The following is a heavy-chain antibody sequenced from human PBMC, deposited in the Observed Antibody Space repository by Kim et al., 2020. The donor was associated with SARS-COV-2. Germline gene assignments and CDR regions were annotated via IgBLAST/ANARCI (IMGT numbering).Heavy chain of an antibody. Sequence: ASVKDSCKASGYTFTGYYMHWVRQAPGQGLEGMGWINPNSGGTNYAQKFQGWVTMTRDTSISTAYMELSRLRSDDTAVYYCARGPVHPPGRGMDVWGQGTTVTVSS. D-gene: IGHD1-1*01. CDR3: ARGPVHPPGRGMDV. J-gene: IGHJ6*02. CDR2: INPNSGGT. V-gene: IGHV1-2*04. CDR1: GYTFTGYY.